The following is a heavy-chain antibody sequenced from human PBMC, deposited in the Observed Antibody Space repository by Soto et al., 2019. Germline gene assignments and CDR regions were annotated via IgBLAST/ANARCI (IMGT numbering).Heavy chain of an antibody. CDR3: AHSSSCWYVGVGFDP. V-gene: IGHV2-5*02. J-gene: IGHJ5*02. Sequence: QITLKESGPTLVKPTQTLTLTCTFSGLSLSTSGVGVGWIRQPPGKALEWLALIYWDDDKRYSPSLKSRLTITKSTSKNRVVLTTTHMDPVDTATYYCAHSSSCWYVGVGFDPWGQGTLVTVSS. CDR2: IYWDDDK. CDR1: GLSLSTSGVG. D-gene: IGHD6-13*01.